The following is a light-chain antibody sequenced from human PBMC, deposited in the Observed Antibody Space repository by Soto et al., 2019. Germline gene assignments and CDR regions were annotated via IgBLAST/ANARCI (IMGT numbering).Light chain of an antibody. V-gene: IGKV3-20*01. CDR3: QQYGSSRT. Sequence: EIVLTQSPGTLSLSPGERATLSCRASQSVSSSYLAWYQQKPGQAPRLLIDGASSRATGIPDRFSGSGSGTDFTLTISRLEPEYFAVYYCQQYGSSRTFGQGTKVEIK. CDR2: GAS. CDR1: QSVSSSY. J-gene: IGKJ1*01.